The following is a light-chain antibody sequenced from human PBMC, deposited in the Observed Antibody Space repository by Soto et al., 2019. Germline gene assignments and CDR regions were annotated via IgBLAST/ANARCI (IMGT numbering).Light chain of an antibody. CDR1: QDISKY. V-gene: IGKV1-33*01. CDR2: DAS. J-gene: IGKJ4*01. CDR3: QQYDNLPLT. Sequence: DIQMTQSPSSLSASVGDRVTITCQASQDISKYLNWYQQKPGKPPKLLIYDASNVETGVPSRFRGSGSGTDFSFTISSLQPEDIATYYCQQYDNLPLTFGGGTKVEMK.